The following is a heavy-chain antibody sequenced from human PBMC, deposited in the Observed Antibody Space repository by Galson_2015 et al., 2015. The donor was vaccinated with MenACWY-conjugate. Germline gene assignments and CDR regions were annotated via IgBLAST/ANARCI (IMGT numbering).Heavy chain of an antibody. D-gene: IGHD5-18*01. CDR2: INPSGGST. CDR3: ALSESVDTAPVGIFDY. J-gene: IGHJ4*02. V-gene: IGHV1-46*01. CDR1: GYTFTSYY. Sequence: SVKVSCKASGYTFTSYYMHWVRQAPGQGLEWMGIINPSGGSTSYAQKFQGRVTMTRDTSTSTVYMELSSLRSEDTAVYYCALSESVDTAPVGIFDYWGQETLVTVSS.